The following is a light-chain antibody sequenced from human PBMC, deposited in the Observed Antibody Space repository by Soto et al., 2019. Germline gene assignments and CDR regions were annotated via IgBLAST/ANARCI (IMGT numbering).Light chain of an antibody. Sequence: EIVLTQSPGTLSLSPGEGATLSCRASQSVANNYLAWYQQRPGQAPRLLISCASNMATGIPDRFSGSGSGTYFNITIRRLESEDFALYYCQYYGSSPPHTFGQGTKLEIK. V-gene: IGKV3-20*01. CDR1: QSVANNY. CDR3: QYYGSSPPHT. CDR2: CAS. J-gene: IGKJ2*01.